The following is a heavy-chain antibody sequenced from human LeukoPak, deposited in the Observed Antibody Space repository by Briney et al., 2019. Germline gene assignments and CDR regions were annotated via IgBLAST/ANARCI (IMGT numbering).Heavy chain of an antibody. D-gene: IGHD6-13*01. J-gene: IGHJ4*01. CDR2: IGSYATST. CDR1: GFTFSSYA. Sequence: GGSLRLSCAASGFTFSSYAMSWVRQAPGKGLEWVSAIGSYATSTYYADSVKGRFTIFRDNAKNSLDLQMNSLRAEDTAVYYCARDLSWDHVFDYWGQEPWSPSPQ. V-gene: IGHV3-23*01. CDR3: ARDLSWDHVFDY.